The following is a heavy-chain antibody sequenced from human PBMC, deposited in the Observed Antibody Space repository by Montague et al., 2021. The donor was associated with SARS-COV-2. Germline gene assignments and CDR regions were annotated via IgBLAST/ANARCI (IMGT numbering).Heavy chain of an antibody. D-gene: IGHD3-22*01. CDR1: GFTFSSYA. CDR2: ISGSGGST. CDR3: RVGNYYDSISDY. V-gene: IGHV3-23*01. Sequence: SLSLSCAAPGFTFSSYAMSWVRQAPGKGLEWVSAISGSGGSTYYADSVKGRFTISRDNSKNTLYLQMNSLRAEDTAVYYCRVGNYYDSISDYWGQGTLVTVSS. J-gene: IGHJ4*02.